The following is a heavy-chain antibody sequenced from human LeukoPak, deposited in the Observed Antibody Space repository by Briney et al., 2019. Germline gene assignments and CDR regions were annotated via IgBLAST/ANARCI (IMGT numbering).Heavy chain of an antibody. CDR3: AKDSAGYSSGWYTY. Sequence: PGGXXRLSCAASGFTFRSYAMSWVRQAPGKGLEWVSAISGSGGSTYYADSVKGRFTISRDNSKNTLYMQMNSLRAEDTAVYYCAKDSAGYSSGWYTYWGQGTLVTVSS. CDR1: GFTFRSYA. CDR2: ISGSGGST. D-gene: IGHD6-19*01. V-gene: IGHV3-23*01. J-gene: IGHJ4*02.